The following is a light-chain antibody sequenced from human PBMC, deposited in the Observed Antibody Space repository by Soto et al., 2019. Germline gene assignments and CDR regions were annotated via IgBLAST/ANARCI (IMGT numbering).Light chain of an antibody. Sequence: DIQMTQSPSSLSASVGDRVIITCRGSQSIAYYVNWFQQKPGKAPKLLIYAASSLQSGVPSRFSGSGSGTDFTLTISSLQPEDFATYYCQQSSNSPMYTFGQGTKLYI. CDR2: AAS. J-gene: IGKJ2*01. CDR1: QSIAYY. V-gene: IGKV1-39*01. CDR3: QQSSNSPMYT.